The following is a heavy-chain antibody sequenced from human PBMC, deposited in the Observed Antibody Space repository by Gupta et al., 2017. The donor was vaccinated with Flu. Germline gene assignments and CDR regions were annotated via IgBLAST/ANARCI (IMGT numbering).Heavy chain of an antibody. J-gene: IGHJ3*02. V-gene: IGHV3-15*01. CDR2: LKSETDGGAT. CDR3: ATDSSGGITFDI. D-gene: IGHD3-10*01. Sequence: EVQLVESGGGLVKPGGSLRLSCAASGFTFTDAWMNWVRQAPGKGLEWVGRLKSETDGGATSYAAPGKGRFVISRNDSKDTLYLQMNSLKSEDTAVYYCATDSSGGITFDIWGQGTMVTVSS. CDR1: GFTFTDAW.